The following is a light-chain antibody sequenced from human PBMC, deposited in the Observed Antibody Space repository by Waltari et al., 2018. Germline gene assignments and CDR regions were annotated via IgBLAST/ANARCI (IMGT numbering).Light chain of an antibody. CDR2: SND. CDR3: VAWDDSLNGWV. Sequence: QSVLTQPPSASGTPGQRVTISCSGSSANLGTYTVNWYQQLPGAAPRPLIYSNDQRPSGVPDRFSGSKSGTSASLAISGLQSEDEADYYCVAWDDSLNGWVFGRGTKLTVL. V-gene: IGLV1-44*01. CDR1: SANLGTYT. J-gene: IGLJ3*02.